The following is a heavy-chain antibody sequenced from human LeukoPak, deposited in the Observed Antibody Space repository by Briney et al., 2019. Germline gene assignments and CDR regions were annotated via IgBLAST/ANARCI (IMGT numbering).Heavy chain of an antibody. J-gene: IGHJ3*02. CDR3: ARLANYDFWNGPYPHDAFDI. V-gene: IGHV4-59*08. CDR1: GGSLSGFY. CDR2: IYYSGST. Sequence: TSETLSLTCTVSGGSLSGFYWSWIRQTPGKGLEWIGYIYYSGSTNYNPSLKSRVTISVDTSKNQFSLKLNSVTAADTAVYYCARLANYDFWNGPYPHDAFDIWGQGTMVTVSS. D-gene: IGHD3/OR15-3a*01.